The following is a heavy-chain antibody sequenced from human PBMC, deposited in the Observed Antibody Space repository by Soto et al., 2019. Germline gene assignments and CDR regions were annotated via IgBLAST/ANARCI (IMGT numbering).Heavy chain of an antibody. Sequence: PSETLSLTCTVSGASIGSDDYYWSWIRQPPGKGLEWVANIFYSGVSYQNQSLKGRLSISKDTSRNQFSLKLSSVTAADTAVYYCARTGSFRFFDPWGQGILVTVSS. CDR1: GASIGSDDYY. J-gene: IGHJ5*02. CDR3: ARTGSFRFFDP. D-gene: IGHD1-26*01. CDR2: IFYSGVS. V-gene: IGHV4-30-4*01.